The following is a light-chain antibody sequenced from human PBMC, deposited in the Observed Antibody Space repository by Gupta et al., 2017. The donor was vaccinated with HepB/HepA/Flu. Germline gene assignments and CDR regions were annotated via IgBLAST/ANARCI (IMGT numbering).Light chain of an antibody. V-gene: IGKV1-39*01. CDR3: QQGYSSRVT. CDR1: QGISSY. CDR2: AAS. Sequence: DLLTTQSPFSLSASVGDRVTITCQASQGISSYLNWYQQKPGKAPKLLIYAASSLQSGVPSRFSGSGSGTEFTLTISSLQPEDFATYYCQQGYSSRVTFGQGTKVDIK. J-gene: IGKJ3*01.